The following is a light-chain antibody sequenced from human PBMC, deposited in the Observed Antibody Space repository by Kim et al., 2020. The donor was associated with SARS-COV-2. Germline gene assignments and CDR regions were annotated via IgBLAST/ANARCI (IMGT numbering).Light chain of an antibody. CDR3: QSYDSSNHWV. CDR2: EDF. Sequence: KTVTISCTRSTGGIASNYVQWYQQRPGRAPTTVIYEDFQRPSGVPDRFSGSIDRSSNSASLTISGLKTEDEADYYCQSYDSSNHWVFGGGTQLTVL. CDR1: TGGIASNY. V-gene: IGLV6-57*03. J-gene: IGLJ3*02.